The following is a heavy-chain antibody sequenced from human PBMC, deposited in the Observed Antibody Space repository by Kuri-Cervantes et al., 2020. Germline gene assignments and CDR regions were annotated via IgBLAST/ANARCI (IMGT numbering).Heavy chain of an antibody. Sequence: LTCAASGFTFSSYAMHWVRQAPGKGLEWVAVISYDGSNKYYADSVKGRFTISRDNSKNTLYLQMNSLRAEDTAVYYCARDTIFGIDYWGQGTLVTVSS. CDR3: ARDTIFGIDY. J-gene: IGHJ4*02. CDR2: ISYDGSNK. D-gene: IGHD3-3*01. V-gene: IGHV3-30*01. CDR1: GFTFSSYA.